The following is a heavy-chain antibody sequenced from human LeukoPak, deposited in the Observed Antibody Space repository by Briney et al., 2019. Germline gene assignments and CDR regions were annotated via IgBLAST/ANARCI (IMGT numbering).Heavy chain of an antibody. Sequence: ASVKVSCKTSGYSFTRYAISWVRQAPGQGLEWMGWISTYNGDTKYAQKLQGRFTMTSDTSTRTAYMELRSLTSDDTAVYYCARDPSNTSGWYIYFDFWGQGTLVTVSS. CDR1: GYSFTRYA. CDR2: ISTYNGDT. CDR3: ARDPSNTSGWYIYFDF. D-gene: IGHD6-19*01. J-gene: IGHJ4*02. V-gene: IGHV1-18*01.